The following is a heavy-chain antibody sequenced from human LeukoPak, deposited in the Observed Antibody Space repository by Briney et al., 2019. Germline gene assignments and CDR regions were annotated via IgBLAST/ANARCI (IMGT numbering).Heavy chain of an antibody. CDR3: ARVGSTDSPHAFDI. CDR1: GFTFSSFS. J-gene: IGHJ3*02. CDR2: ISSTSSVI. D-gene: IGHD2-21*02. Sequence: GGSLRLSCAASGFTFSSFSINWVRQAPGKGLEWVSSISSTSSVIFYADSVKGRFTISRDNAKNTLYLQMNSLRAEDTSVYYCARVGSTDSPHAFDIWGQGTMVTVSS. V-gene: IGHV3-21*01.